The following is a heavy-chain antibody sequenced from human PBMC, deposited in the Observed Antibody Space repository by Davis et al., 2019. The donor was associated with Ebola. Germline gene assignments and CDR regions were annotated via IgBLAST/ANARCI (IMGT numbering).Heavy chain of an antibody. V-gene: IGHV4-39*01. CDR3: ARGYTYGSMVYGMDV. D-gene: IGHD5-18*01. CDR2: FSYGDNTH. CDR1: GASISSRSYY. J-gene: IGHJ6*02. Sequence: SETLSLTCTVSGASISSRSYYWGWIRQPPGKGLEWVGSFSYGDNTHYYNPSLRSRVTISVDTSRNQFSLKLSSVTAADTAVYFCARGYTYGSMVYGMDVWGQGTTVTVSS.